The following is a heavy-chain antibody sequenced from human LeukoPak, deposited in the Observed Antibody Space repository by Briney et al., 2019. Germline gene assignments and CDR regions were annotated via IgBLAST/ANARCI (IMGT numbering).Heavy chain of an antibody. CDR2: ISVGGTTT. CDR3: AKDSAKKYDDY. CDR1: GFTFSNYA. J-gene: IGHJ4*02. Sequence: GGSLRLSCVASGFTFSNYAMSWIRQAPGKGLEWVSSISVGGTTTYYADSVKGRFSISRDNSENTLYLQMNGLRPDDTAVYSCAKDSAKKYDDYWGQGTLVTVSS. V-gene: IGHV3-23*01. D-gene: IGHD2/OR15-2a*01.